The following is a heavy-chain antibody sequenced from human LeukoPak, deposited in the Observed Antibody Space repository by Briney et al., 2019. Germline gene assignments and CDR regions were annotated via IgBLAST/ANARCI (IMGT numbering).Heavy chain of an antibody. Sequence: GRSLRLSCAASGFTFSSYGMHWVRQAPGKGLEWVAVISYDGSNKYYADSVKGRFTISRDNSKNTLYLQMNSLRAEDTAVYYCAKDGDALGYYYYYMDVWGKGTTVTVSS. CDR2: ISYDGSNK. V-gene: IGHV3-30*18. J-gene: IGHJ6*03. CDR1: GFTFSSYG. CDR3: AKDGDALGYYYYYMDV. D-gene: IGHD2-21*02.